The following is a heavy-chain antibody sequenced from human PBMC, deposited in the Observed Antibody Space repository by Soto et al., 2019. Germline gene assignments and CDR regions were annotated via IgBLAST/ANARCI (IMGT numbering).Heavy chain of an antibody. J-gene: IGHJ4*02. Sequence: SETLSLTCTVSGGSISSYYWSWIRQPPGKGLEWIGYIYYSGSTNYNPSLKSRVTISVDTSKNQFSLKLSSVTAADTAVYYCARAGGIAGALYYFDYWGQGTLVTVSS. V-gene: IGHV4-59*08. CDR2: IYYSGST. CDR1: GGSISSYY. D-gene: IGHD6-13*01. CDR3: ARAGGIAGALYYFDY.